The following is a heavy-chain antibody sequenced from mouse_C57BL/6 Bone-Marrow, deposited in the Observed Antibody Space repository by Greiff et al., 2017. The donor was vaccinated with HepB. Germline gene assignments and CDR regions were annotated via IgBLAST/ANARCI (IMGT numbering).Heavy chain of an antibody. CDR1: GYTFTSYW. J-gene: IGHJ2*01. CDR3: AREGSTMITTSFDY. V-gene: IGHV1-53*01. D-gene: IGHD2-4*01. CDR2: INPSNGGT. Sequence: QVQLQQPGTELVKPGASVKLSCKASGYTFTSYWMHWVKQRPGQGLEWIGNINPSNGGTNYNEKFKSKATLTVAKSSSTAYMQLSSLTSEDSAVYYCAREGSTMITTSFDYWGQGTTLTVSS.